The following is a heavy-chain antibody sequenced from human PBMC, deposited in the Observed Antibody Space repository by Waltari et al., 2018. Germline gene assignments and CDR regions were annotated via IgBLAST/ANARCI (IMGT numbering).Heavy chain of an antibody. Sequence: EVQLLESGGGLVEPGGSLRLSCAASGFTFSSYAMSWVRQAPGKGLEWVSAISGSGASTYYADSVKGRFTISRDNSKNTLDLQMNSLRADDTAVYYCAKDEVVKIYYYYGMDVWGQGTTVTVSS. J-gene: IGHJ6*02. D-gene: IGHD2-2*01. CDR1: GFTFSSYA. V-gene: IGHV3-23*01. CDR3: AKDEVVKIYYYYGMDV. CDR2: ISGSGAST.